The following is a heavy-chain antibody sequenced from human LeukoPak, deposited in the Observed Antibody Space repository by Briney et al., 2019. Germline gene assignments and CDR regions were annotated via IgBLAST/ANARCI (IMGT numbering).Heavy chain of an antibody. V-gene: IGHV3-23*01. CDR1: GFTFSSYA. J-gene: IGHJ4*02. CDR2: ISGSGGST. D-gene: IGHD6-19*01. CDR3: AKSRSAVAVAGSNY. Sequence: GGSLRLSCAPSGFTFSSYAMSWVRQAPGKGLEWVSAISGSGGSTYYADSVKGRFTISRDSSRDTLYLQMNSLRAEDTAVYYCAKSRSAVAVAGSNYWGQGTLVTVSS.